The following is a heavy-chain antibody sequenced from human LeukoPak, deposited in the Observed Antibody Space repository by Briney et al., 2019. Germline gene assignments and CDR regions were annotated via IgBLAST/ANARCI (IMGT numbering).Heavy chain of an antibody. CDR2: IIPIFGTA. D-gene: IGHD6-13*01. V-gene: IGHV1-69*05. J-gene: IGHJ4*02. Sequence: SVKVSCKASGGTFSSYAISWVRQAPGQGLEWMGGIIPIFGTANYAQKFQGRVTITTDESTSTAYMELSSLRSEDTAVYYCARGEGGAAGTLAADYWGQGTLVTVSS. CDR3: ARGEGGAAGTLAADY. CDR1: GGTFSSYA.